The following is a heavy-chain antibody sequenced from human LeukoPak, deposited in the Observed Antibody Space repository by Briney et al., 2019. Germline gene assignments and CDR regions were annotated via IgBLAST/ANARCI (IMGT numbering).Heavy chain of an antibody. Sequence: KPSETLSLTCAVYDGSLSGYYWSWVRQPPGKGLEWIGEINHSGSTNYNPSLKSRVAISVDTSKNQFSLKVRSVTAADTALYYCTTSQNILTAFDVWGQGTVVTVSS. CDR3: TTSQNILTAFDV. CDR1: DGSLSGYY. D-gene: IGHD1-1*01. J-gene: IGHJ3*01. V-gene: IGHV4-34*01. CDR2: INHSGST.